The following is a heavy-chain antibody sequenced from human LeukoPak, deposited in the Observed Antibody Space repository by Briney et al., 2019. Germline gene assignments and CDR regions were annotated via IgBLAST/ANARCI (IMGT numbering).Heavy chain of an antibody. CDR3: ARGGHNCSSTSCYWGGSYYYGMDV. Sequence: PSETLSLTCAVYGGSFSGYYWSWIRQPPGKGLEWIGEINHGGSTNYNPSLKSRVTISVDTSKNQFSLKLSSVTAADTAVYYCARGGHNCSSTSCYWGGSYYYGMDVWGQGTTVTVSS. CDR2: INHGGST. V-gene: IGHV4-34*01. D-gene: IGHD2-2*01. CDR1: GGSFSGYY. J-gene: IGHJ6*02.